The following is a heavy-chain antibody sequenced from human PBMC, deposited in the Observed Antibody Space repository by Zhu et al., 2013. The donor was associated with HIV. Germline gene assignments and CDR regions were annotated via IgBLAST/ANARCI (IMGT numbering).Heavy chain of an antibody. D-gene: IGHD5-12*01. J-gene: IGHJ2*01. V-gene: IGHV4-59*01. CDR1: GGSISSYY. CDR2: IYYSGST. CDR3: ARLVFGEPRMATINWYFDL. Sequence: QVQPQESGPGLVKPSETLSLTCTVSGGSISSYYWSWIRQPPGKGLEWIGYIYYSGSTNYNPSLKSRVTISVDTSKNQFSLKLSSVTAADTAVYYCARLVFGEPRMATINWYFDLWGRGTLVTVSS.